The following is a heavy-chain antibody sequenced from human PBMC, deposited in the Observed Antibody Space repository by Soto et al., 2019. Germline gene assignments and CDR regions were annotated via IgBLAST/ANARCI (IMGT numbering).Heavy chain of an antibody. CDR1: GGTFSSYA. CDR3: ARDKRDSGPNRYFDY. D-gene: IGHD6-19*01. Sequence: SVKVSCKASGGTFSSYAISWVRQAPGQGLEWMGGIIPIFGTANYAQKFQGRVTITADESTSTAYMELSSLRSEDTAVYYCARDKRDSGPNRYFDYWGQGTLVTVSS. CDR2: IIPIFGTA. J-gene: IGHJ4*02. V-gene: IGHV1-69*13.